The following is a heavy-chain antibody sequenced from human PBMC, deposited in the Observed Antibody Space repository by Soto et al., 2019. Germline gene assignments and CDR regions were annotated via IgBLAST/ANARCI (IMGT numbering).Heavy chain of an antibody. Sequence: ASVKVSCKASGYTFTGYYMHWVRQAPGQGLEWMGWINPNSGGTNYAQKFQGWVTMTRDTSISTAYTELSRLRSDDTAVYYCASYDSSGYYLRDHYYGMDVWGKGIMVTVSS. CDR2: INPNSGGT. V-gene: IGHV1-2*04. J-gene: IGHJ6*04. CDR3: ASYDSSGYYLRDHYYGMDV. CDR1: GYTFTGYY. D-gene: IGHD3-22*01.